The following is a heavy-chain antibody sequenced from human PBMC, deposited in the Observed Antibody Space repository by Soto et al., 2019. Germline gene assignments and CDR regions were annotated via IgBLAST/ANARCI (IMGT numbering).Heavy chain of an antibody. Sequence: PSETLSLTCTVSGGSISSGGYYWSWIRQHPGKGLEWIGYIYYSGSTYYNPSLKSRVTISVDTSKNQFSLKLSSVTAADTAVYYCARDYIFYYYGMDVWGQGTTVTVSS. D-gene: IGHD4-4*01. CDR3: ARDYIFYYYGMDV. CDR1: GGSISSGGYY. CDR2: IYYSGST. V-gene: IGHV4-31*03. J-gene: IGHJ6*02.